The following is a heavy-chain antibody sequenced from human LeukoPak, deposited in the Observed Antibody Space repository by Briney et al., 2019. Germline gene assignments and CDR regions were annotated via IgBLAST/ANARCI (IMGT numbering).Heavy chain of an antibody. CDR3: ARVVGATSIDY. V-gene: IGHV4-38-2*02. CDR1: GSSISSDYY. Sequence: PSETLSLTCSVSGSSISSDYYLGWVRQPPGKGLEWIGSIKHRGRSYYNPSLKSRVTISVDTSKNQFSLQLSSVTAADTAVYYCARVVGATSIDYWGQGILVTVSS. D-gene: IGHD2-15*01. CDR2: IKHRGRS. J-gene: IGHJ4*02.